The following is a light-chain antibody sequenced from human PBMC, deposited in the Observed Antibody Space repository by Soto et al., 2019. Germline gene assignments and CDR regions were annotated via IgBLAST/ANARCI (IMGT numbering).Light chain of an antibody. Sequence: QSVLPQPASVSDSPGQSITISCTGTSSDVGGSNFVSWYQQHPGKPPKLIIYDVANRPSGVSNRFSGSKSGSTASLIISKLQTEDEADYYCVSYTSSTTYVFGTGTKV. CDR1: SSDVGGSNF. J-gene: IGLJ1*01. V-gene: IGLV2-14*03. CDR3: VSYTSSTTYV. CDR2: DVA.